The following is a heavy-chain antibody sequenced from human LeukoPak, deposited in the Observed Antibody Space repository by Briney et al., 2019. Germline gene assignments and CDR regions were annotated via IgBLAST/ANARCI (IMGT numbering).Heavy chain of an antibody. CDR3: ARASSAGDYFDY. V-gene: IGHV4-30-2*01. CDR2: IYHSGST. D-gene: IGHD1-26*01. J-gene: IGHJ4*02. Sequence: PSQTLSLTCAVSGGSISSGGYSWSWIRQPPGKGLEWVGYIYHSGSTYYKPSLKSRVTISVDRSKNQFSLKLSSVTAADTAVYYCARASSAGDYFDYWGQGTLVTVSS. CDR1: GGSISSGGYS.